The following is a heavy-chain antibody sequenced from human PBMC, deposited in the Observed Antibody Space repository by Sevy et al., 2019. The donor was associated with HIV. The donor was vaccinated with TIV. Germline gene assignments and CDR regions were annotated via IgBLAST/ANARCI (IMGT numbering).Heavy chain of an antibody. J-gene: IGHJ4*02. CDR2: INPNSGGT. V-gene: IGHV1-2*02. Sequence: ASVKVSCKASGYTFTGYYMHWVRQAPGQGLEWMGWINPNSGGTNYAQKFQGRVTMTRDTSISTAYMELSRLRSDDTAVYYCARGKVATIPPHFDYWGQGTLVTVSS. CDR3: ARGKVATIPPHFDY. D-gene: IGHD5-12*01. CDR1: GYTFTGYY.